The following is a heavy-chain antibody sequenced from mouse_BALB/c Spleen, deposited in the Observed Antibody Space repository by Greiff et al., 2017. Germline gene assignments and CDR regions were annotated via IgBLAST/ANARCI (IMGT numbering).Heavy chain of an antibody. D-gene: IGHD4-1*01. CDR3: ARTGNYYAMDD. V-gene: IGHV1S137*01. J-gene: IGHJ4*01. Sequence: VQLQQSGAELVRPGVSVKISCKGSGYTFTDYAMHWVKQSHAKSLEWIGVISTYYGDASYNQKFKGKATMTVDKSSSTAYMELASLTSEDSAIYYCARTGNYYAMDDWGQGTSVTVSS. CDR1: GYTFTDYA. CDR2: ISTYYGDA.